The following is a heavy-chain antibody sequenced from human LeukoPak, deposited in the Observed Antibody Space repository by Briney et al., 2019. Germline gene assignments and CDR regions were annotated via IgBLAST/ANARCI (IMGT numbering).Heavy chain of an antibody. CDR1: GFTFSSYS. V-gene: IGHV3-21*04. CDR2: ISSSSYI. D-gene: IGHD2-15*01. CDR3: ARRRCSGGSCYSDFDY. Sequence: PGGSLRLSCAASGFTFSSYSMNWVRQAPGKGLEWVSSISSSSYIYYADSVKGRFTISRDNAKNSLYLQMNSLRAEDTAVYYCARRRCSGGSCYSDFDYWGQGTLVTVSS. J-gene: IGHJ4*02.